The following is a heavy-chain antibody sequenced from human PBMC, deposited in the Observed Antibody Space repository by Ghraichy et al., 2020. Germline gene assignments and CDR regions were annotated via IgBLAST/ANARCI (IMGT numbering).Heavy chain of an antibody. CDR1: GGSITGYY. CDR2: MYFTGTT. CDR3: ARDRRHRVQDTWFDP. Sequence: LSLTCTVSGGSITGYYWNWIRQSSGKGLEWVARMYFTGTTNYNPSLKDRVTMSVDASKSQFSLRMTSVTAADSGVYYCARDRRHRVQDTWFDPWGQGTLVIVSS. J-gene: IGHJ5*02. V-gene: IGHV4-4*07. D-gene: IGHD1-14*01.